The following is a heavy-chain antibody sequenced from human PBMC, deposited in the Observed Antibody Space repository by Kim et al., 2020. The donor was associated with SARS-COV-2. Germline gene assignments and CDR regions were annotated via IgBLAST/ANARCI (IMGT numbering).Heavy chain of an antibody. V-gene: IGHV4-59*10. CDR3: ARYYCAGDCFFDS. Sequence: NYNPSLRGRVTISMDTSKNQFSLKLTSVTAADTAVYYCARYYCAGDCFFDSWGQGTLVTVSS. J-gene: IGHJ4*02. D-gene: IGHD2-21*01.